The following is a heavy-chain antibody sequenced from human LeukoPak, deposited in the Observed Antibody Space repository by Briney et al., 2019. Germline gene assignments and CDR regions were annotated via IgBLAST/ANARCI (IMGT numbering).Heavy chain of an antibody. Sequence: GGSLRLSCAASGFTVSSNYMSWVRQAPGKGLEWVSVIYSGGSTYYADSVKGRFTISRDNSKNTLYLQMNSLRAEDTAVYYCARDGGYGDYSYYYGMDVWGQGTTVTVSS. J-gene: IGHJ6*02. D-gene: IGHD4-17*01. CDR3: ARDGGYGDYSYYYGMDV. V-gene: IGHV3-53*01. CDR1: GFTVSSNY. CDR2: IYSGGST.